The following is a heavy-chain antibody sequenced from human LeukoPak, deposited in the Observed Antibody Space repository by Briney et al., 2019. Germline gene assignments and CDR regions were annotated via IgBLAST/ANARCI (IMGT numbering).Heavy chain of an antibody. J-gene: IGHJ4*02. Sequence: PSETLSLTCTVSGGSISSYYWSWIRQPLGKGLEWIGYIYDSGSSNHNPSLKSRVTMSVDTSKNQLSLNLTSVTAADTAVYYCAARERLDWILHWGQGTLVTVSS. CDR3: AARERLDWILH. CDR1: GGSISSYY. V-gene: IGHV4-59*01. D-gene: IGHD3-9*01. CDR2: IYDSGSS.